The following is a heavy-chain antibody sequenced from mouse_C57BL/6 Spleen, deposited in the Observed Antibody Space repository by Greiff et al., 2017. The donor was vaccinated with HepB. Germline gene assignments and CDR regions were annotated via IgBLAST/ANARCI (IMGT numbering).Heavy chain of an antibody. CDR3: ARDYYGSSYDWYFDV. V-gene: IGHV1-52*01. D-gene: IGHD1-1*01. CDR1: GYTFTSYW. CDR2: IDPSDSET. J-gene: IGHJ1*03. Sequence: VQVVESGAELVRPGSSVKLSCKASGYTFTSYWMHWVKQRPIQGLEWIGNIDPSDSETHYNQKFKDKATLTVDKSSSTAYMQLSSLTSKDSAVYYCARDYYGSSYDWYFDVWGTGTTVTVSS.